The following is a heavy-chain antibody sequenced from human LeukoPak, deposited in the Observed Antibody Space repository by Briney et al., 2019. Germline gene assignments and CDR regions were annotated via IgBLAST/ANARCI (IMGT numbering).Heavy chain of an antibody. D-gene: IGHD3-10*01. V-gene: IGHV7-4-1*02. CDR3: AKFKWGFGEPH. CDR1: GYTFTSYA. Sequence: RASVKVSCKASGYTFTSYAMNWVRQAPGQGLEWMGWINTNTGNPTYAQGFTGRFVFSLDTSVSTAYLQISSLKAEGTAVYYCAKFKWGFGEPHWGQGTLVTVSS. J-gene: IGHJ4*02. CDR2: INTNTGNP.